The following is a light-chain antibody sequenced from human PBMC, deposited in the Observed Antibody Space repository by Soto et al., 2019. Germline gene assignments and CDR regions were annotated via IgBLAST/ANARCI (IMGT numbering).Light chain of an antibody. J-gene: IGKJ1*01. CDR3: QQYNSYSRT. V-gene: IGKV1-5*03. CDR2: KAS. CDR1: QSISSW. Sequence: DIQMTLSPSTLSASVGDRVTITCRASQSISSWLAWYQQKPGKAPKVLIYKASSLESGVPSRFSGSGSGTEFTLTISSLQPDDFATYYCQQYNSYSRTFGQGTKVEIK.